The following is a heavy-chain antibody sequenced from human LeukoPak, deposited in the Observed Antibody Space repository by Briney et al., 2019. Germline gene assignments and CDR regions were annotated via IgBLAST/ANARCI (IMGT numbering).Heavy chain of an antibody. J-gene: IGHJ4*02. CDR3: ARDRDSSSRRGIDY. CDR2: SAYNGNT. V-gene: IGHV1-18*01. Sequence: SAYNGNTNYAQKLQGRVTMTTDTSTSTAYMELRSLRSDDTAAYYCARDRDSSSRRGIDYRGQGTLVTVSS. D-gene: IGHD6-13*01.